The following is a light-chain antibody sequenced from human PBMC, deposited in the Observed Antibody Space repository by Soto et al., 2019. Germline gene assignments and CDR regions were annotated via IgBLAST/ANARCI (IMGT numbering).Light chain of an antibody. Sequence: PGESVTLSCRTSQSVCSRFFAWYQQKPGQSPRLLIYGASTRATCIPDRFSGSGSGTDFTLTISRLEPEDFAVYYCQHYGTTPWTVGQGTKVAIK. CDR1: QSVCSRF. V-gene: IGKV3-20*01. J-gene: IGKJ1*01. CDR3: QHYGTTPWT. CDR2: GAS.